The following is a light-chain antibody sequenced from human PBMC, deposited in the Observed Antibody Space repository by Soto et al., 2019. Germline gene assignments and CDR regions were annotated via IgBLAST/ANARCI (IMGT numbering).Light chain of an antibody. CDR3: QQLERYPST. V-gene: IGKV1-9*01. J-gene: IGKJ4*01. Sequence: LSXCVGSRVTITCRATQGINSFLSCYQQKPGKAPKLLIYAASTLQSGVPSRFSGSGSGTDFTLTISSLQPEDFATYYCQQLERYPSTFGGGNKVDIK. CDR2: AAS. CDR1: QGINSF.